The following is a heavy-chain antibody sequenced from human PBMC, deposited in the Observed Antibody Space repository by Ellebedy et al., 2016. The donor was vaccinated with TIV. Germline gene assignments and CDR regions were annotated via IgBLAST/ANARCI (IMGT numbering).Heavy chain of an antibody. CDR1: GGSIKSDPYY. CDR2: IYSSGTT. Sequence: MPSETLSLTCTVSGGSIKSDPYYWSWIRQPAGKGLEWVGRIYSSGTTKYNPSLKSRVIMSVDTSKNQFSMKLTSVTAADTAVYYCAREAVDYYYYGMDVWGQGTTVTVSS. J-gene: IGHJ6*02. CDR3: AREAVDYYYYGMDV. D-gene: IGHD2-15*01. V-gene: IGHV4-61*02.